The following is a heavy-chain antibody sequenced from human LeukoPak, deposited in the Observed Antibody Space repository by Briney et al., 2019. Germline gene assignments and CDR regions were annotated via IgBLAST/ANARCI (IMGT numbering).Heavy chain of an antibody. V-gene: IGHV4-39*01. CDR3: ANLKCSGGSCARY. J-gene: IGHJ4*02. D-gene: IGHD2-15*01. CDR1: GGSISSSSYY. CDR2: IYYSGST. Sequence: SETLPLTCTVSGGSISSSSYYWGWIRQPPGKGLEWIGSIYYSGSTYYNPSLKSRVTISVDTSKNQFSLKLSSVTAADTAVYYCANLKCSGGSCARYWGQGTLVTVSS.